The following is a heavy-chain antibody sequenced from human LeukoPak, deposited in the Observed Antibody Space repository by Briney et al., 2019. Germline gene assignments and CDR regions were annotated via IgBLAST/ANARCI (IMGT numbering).Heavy chain of an antibody. CDR2: IYPGDSVT. CDR1: GYSFTSYW. V-gene: IGHV5-51*01. Sequence: GESLKISCKGSGYSFTSYWIGWVRQMPGKSLQWMGIIYPGDSVTRYSPSFQGQGTISADKSICTAYLQWSSLKASDTAMYYCARRSVGATLSWCDLWGQGTGVSVSS. D-gene: IGHD1-26*01. J-gene: IGHJ5*02. CDR3: ARRSVGATLSWCDL.